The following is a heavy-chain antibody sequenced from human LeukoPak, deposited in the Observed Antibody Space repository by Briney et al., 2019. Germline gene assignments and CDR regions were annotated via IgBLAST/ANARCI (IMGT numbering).Heavy chain of an antibody. J-gene: IGHJ4*02. D-gene: IGHD4-23*01. Sequence: GGSLRLSCTTSRLTFTSHGFHWLRQVVGKRLEWVAFVRNDGSDTYHANSVKGRFSISRDDSKNTLYLQMNSLRPEDTAIYYCARDRGKDYFDSWGQGTRVTVSS. CDR3: ARDRGKDYFDS. CDR1: RLTFTSHG. V-gene: IGHV3-30*02. CDR2: VRNDGSDT.